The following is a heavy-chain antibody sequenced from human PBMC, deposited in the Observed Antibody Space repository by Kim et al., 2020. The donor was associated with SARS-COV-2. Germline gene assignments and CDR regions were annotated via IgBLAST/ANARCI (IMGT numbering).Heavy chain of an antibody. V-gene: IGHV1-8*01. CDR1: GYTFTSYD. D-gene: IGHD3-3*01. Sequence: ASVKVSCKASGYTFTSYDINWVRQATGQGLEWMGWMNPNSGNTGYAQKFQGRVTMTRNTSISTAYMELSSLRSEDTAVYYCARPPTVYYDFWSGLYYYYGMDVWGQGTTVTVSS. J-gene: IGHJ6*02. CDR3: ARPPTVYYDFWSGLYYYYGMDV. CDR2: MNPNSGNT.